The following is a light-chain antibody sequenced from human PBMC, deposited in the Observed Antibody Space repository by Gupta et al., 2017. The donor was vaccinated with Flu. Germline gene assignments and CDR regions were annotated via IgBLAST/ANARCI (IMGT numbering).Light chain of an antibody. Sequence: QTVVTQEPSLSVSPGGTGTLTCGLRSGSVSTNYYPTWYQQTPGQPPRTLIYNTDSRSSGVPGRFSGSILGDRAALTITGAQADDECDYFCVLSMGSGSVAIGGGTKLTVL. CDR1: SGSVSTNYY. CDR3: VLSMGSGSVA. J-gene: IGLJ2*01. CDR2: NTD. V-gene: IGLV8-61*01.